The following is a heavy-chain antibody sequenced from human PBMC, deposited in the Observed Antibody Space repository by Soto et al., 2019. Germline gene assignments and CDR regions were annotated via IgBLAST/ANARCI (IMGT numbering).Heavy chain of an antibody. CDR3: ARDLEYYYGSGTNWFDP. D-gene: IGHD3-10*01. Sequence: EILSLTWVLAGGCISSSNWLSWVRQSQVKGLEWIGEIYHSGSTNYNPSLKSRVTISVDKSKNQFSLKLSSVTAADTAVYYCARDLEYYYGSGTNWFDPWGQGTLVTVSS. J-gene: IGHJ5*02. CDR1: GGCISSSNW. CDR2: IYHSGST. V-gene: IGHV4-4*02.